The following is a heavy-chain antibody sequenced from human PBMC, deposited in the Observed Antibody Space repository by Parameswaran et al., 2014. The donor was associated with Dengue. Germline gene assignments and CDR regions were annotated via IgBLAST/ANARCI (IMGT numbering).Heavy chain of an antibody. Sequence: WVRQAPGQGLEWMGWINPNSGGTNYAQKFQGRVTMTRDTSISTAYMDLSRLRSDDTAVYYCARDGGRYGRAFDIWGQGTMVTVSS. CDR2: INPNSGGT. V-gene: IGHV1-2*02. J-gene: IGHJ3*02. D-gene: IGHD3-16*01. CDR3: ARDGGRYGRAFDI.